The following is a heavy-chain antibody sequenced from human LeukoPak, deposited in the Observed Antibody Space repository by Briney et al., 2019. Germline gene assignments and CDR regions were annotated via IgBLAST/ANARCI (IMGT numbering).Heavy chain of an antibody. J-gene: IGHJ5*02. V-gene: IGHV3-23*01. CDR2: ISGSGGRT. D-gene: IGHD3-22*01. CDR1: GFTFSSHG. CDR3: ARSSGSGYYLFNWFDP. Sequence: GGTLRLSCAASGFTFSSHGMNWVRQAPGKGLEWVPGISGSGGRTYYADSVKGRFTISRDNSNHMLYLQMNSLIAEDTAIYYCARSSGSGYYLFNWFDPWGQGTLVTVSS.